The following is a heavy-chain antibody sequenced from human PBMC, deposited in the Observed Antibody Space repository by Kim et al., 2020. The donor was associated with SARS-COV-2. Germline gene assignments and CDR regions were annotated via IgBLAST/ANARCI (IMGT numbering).Heavy chain of an antibody. D-gene: IGHD1-26*01. J-gene: IGHJ3*02. V-gene: IGHV3-49*02. Sequence: TDDAASVKGRFTISRDDSKSIAYLQMNSLKTEDTAVYYCTRVGATEAFDIWGQGTMVTVSS. CDR3: TRVGATEAFDI. CDR2: T.